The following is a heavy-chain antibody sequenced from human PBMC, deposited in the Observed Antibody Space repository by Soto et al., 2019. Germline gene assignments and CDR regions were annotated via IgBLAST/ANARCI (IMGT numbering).Heavy chain of an antibody. J-gene: IGHJ6*02. CDR3: GSYLSGGSDV. D-gene: IGHD1-26*01. CDR1: GFTFSSYC. Sequence: PGGSLRLSCAASGFTFSSYCRHWVRQAPGKGLLCVSRMNEDGGTTDYADSVKGRFTISRDNAKNTLYLQMNSLRVEDTAVYYWGSYLSGGSDVWGQGTTVTVYS. V-gene: IGHV3-74*01. CDR2: MNEDGGTT.